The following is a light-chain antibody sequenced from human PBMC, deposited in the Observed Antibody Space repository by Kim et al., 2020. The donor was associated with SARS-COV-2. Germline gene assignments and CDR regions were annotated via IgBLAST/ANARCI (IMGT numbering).Light chain of an antibody. CDR1: SSDVGGYNY. V-gene: IGLV2-11*01. CDR3: CAYAGSYTYV. J-gene: IGLJ1*01. CDR2: DVS. Sequence: GQSVTIACTGTSSDVGGYNYVSWYQQNPGKAPKLMIYDVSKRPSGVPDRFSGSKSGNTASLTISGLQAEDEADYYCCAYAGSYTYVFGTGTKVTVL.